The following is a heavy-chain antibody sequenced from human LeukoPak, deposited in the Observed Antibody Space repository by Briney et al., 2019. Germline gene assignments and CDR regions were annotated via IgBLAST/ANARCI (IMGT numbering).Heavy chain of an antibody. D-gene: IGHD2-2*01. CDR3: ARAPLYCSSTSCYFAGFDP. V-gene: IGHV4-39*07. CDR2: IYYSGST. Sequence: SETLSLTCTVSGGSISSSSYYWGWIRQPPGKGLEWIGSIYYSGSTYYNPSLKSRFTISVDTSKNQFSLKLSSVTAADTAVYYCARAPLYCSSTSCYFAGFDPWGQGTLVTVSS. CDR1: GGSISSSSYY. J-gene: IGHJ5*02.